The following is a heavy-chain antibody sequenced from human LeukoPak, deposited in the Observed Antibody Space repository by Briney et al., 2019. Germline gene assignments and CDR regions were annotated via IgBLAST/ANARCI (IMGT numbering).Heavy chain of an antibody. CDR1: GFTFSSYA. J-gene: IGHJ4*02. Sequence: GGSLRLSCAASGFTFSSYAMHWVRQAPGKGLEWVAVISYDGSNKYYADSVKGRFTISRDNSKNTLYLQMNSLRAEDTAVYYCARGEYYYDSSGYYRQFDYWGQGTLVTVSS. V-gene: IGHV3-30-3*01. D-gene: IGHD3-22*01. CDR2: ISYDGSNK. CDR3: ARGEYYYDSSGYYRQFDY.